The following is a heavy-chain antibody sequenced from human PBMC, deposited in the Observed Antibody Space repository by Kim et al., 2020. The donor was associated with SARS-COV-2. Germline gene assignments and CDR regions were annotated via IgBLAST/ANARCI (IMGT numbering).Heavy chain of an antibody. Sequence: SFQGQVTISADKSISTAYLQWSSLKASDTAMYYCARPYYDSSGSPEYFQHWGQGTLVTVSS. D-gene: IGHD3-22*01. V-gene: IGHV5-51*01. J-gene: IGHJ1*01. CDR3: ARPYYDSSGSPEYFQH.